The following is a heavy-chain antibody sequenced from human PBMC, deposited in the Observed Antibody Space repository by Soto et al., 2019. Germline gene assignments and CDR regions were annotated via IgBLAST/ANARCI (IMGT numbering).Heavy chain of an antibody. V-gene: IGHV4-31*03. D-gene: IGHD3-10*01. CDR1: GGSISSGGYY. J-gene: IGHJ5*02. CDR2: IYYSGST. CDR3: ARVYYYGSGSYKNNWFDP. Sequence: SETLSLTYTVSGGSISSGGYYWSWIRQHPGKGLEWIGYIYYSGSTYYNPSLKSRVTISVDTSKNQFSLKLSSVTAADTAVYYCARVYYYGSGSYKNNWFDPWGQGTLVTVSS.